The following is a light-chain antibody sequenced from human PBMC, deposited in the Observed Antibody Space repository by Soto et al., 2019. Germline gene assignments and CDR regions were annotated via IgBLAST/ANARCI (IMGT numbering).Light chain of an antibody. CDR1: QSISNW. Sequence: DIQMTQSPSTLSASVGDRVTFTCRASQSISNWLAWYQQKPGKAPTLLIFDVSNLESGVPSRFSGSGSGTAFTLTIISLQTDEFATYYCQQYESYPITFGGGTKVEIK. J-gene: IGKJ4*01. CDR3: QQYESYPIT. CDR2: DVS. V-gene: IGKV1-5*01.